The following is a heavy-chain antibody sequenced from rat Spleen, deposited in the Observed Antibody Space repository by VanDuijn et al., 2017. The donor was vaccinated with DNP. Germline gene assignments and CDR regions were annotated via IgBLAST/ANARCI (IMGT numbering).Heavy chain of an antibody. J-gene: IGHJ2*01. CDR2: ISPSGGST. V-gene: IGHV5-19*01. CDR1: GFTFSNYG. Sequence: EVQLVESGGGLVQPGRSLKLSCAASGFTFSNYGMHWIRQAPTKGLEWVASISPSGGSTYYRDSVKGRFTISRDNAKSTLYLQMDSLRSEDTATYYCATLFITIAYGDYWGQGVMVTVSS. D-gene: IGHD1-2*01. CDR3: ATLFITIAYGDY.